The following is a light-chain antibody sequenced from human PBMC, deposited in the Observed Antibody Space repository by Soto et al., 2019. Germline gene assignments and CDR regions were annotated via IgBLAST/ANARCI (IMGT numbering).Light chain of an antibody. CDR1: QSVSSNY. CDR2: GAS. V-gene: IGKV3D-20*02. Sequence: EIVLTQSPGTLALSPGERAILSCGASQSVSSNYLAWYQQNARQASRLISYGASSMATGIPDRFSGSGSGTDFILTISSLEPEDSAVYYCQQRSNWPQTFGQGTKVDIK. CDR3: QQRSNWPQT. J-gene: IGKJ1*01.